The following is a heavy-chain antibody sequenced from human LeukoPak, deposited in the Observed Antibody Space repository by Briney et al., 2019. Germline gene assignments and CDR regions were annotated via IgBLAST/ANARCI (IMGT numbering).Heavy chain of an antibody. CDR2: IYYSGST. CDR3: ARHSDYGGNLYNWFDP. J-gene: IGHJ5*02. V-gene: IGHV4-39*01. D-gene: IGHD4-23*01. CDR1: SGSISSSSYY. Sequence: SETLSLTCTVSSGSISSSSYYWGWIRQPPGKGLEWIGSIYYSGSTYYNPSLKSRVTISVDTSKNQFSLKLSSVTAADTAVYYCARHSDYGGNLYNWFDPWGQGTLVTVSS.